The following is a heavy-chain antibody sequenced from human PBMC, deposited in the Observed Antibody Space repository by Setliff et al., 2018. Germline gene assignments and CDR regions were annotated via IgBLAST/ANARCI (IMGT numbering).Heavy chain of an antibody. CDR3: ARMAVRVASRPSSPLEYYYYMDF. J-gene: IGHJ6*03. CDR1: GGSISSSNYY. CDR2: MYFSGNT. D-gene: IGHD6-6*01. Sequence: TSETLSLTCTVSGGSISSSNYYWGWIRQPPGKGLEWIGSMYFSGNTYCNPSLKSRVTIFVDTSKSHFSLRLSSVTAADTAVYYCARMAVRVASRPSSPLEYYYYMDFWGKGATVTVSS. V-gene: IGHV4-39*02.